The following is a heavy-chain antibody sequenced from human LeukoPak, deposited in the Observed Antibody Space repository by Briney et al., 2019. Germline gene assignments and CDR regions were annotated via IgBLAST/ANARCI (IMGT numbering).Heavy chain of an antibody. V-gene: IGHV1-69*13. D-gene: IGHD1-26*01. CDR1: GGTFSSYA. CDR2: IIPIFGTA. CDR3: ARGTNRWELNGMVFDI. Sequence: VASVNVSCKASGGTFSSYAISWVRQAPGQGLEWMGGIIPIFGTANYAQKFQGRVTITADESTSTAYMELSSLRSEDTAVYYCARGTNRWELNGMVFDIWGQGTMVTVSS. J-gene: IGHJ3*02.